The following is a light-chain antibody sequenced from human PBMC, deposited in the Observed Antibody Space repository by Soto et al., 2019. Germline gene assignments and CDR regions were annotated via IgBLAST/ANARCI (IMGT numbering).Light chain of an antibody. CDR2: SNS. Sequence: QSVLTQPPSASGTPGQRVTISCSGSSSNIGSNTVNWYQQLPGTAPKLLIYSNSQRPSGVPDRFSGSKSGTSASLAISGLQSEDEAEYYCAEWDDSLSNVVFGGGTKLTVL. CDR3: AEWDDSLSNVV. J-gene: IGLJ2*01. V-gene: IGLV1-44*01. CDR1: SSNIGSNT.